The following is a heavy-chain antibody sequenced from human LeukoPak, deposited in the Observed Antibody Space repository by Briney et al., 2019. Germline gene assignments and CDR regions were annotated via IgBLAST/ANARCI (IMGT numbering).Heavy chain of an antibody. Sequence: SETLSLTRTVSGGSISSYYWSWIRQPPGKGLEWIGYIYYSGSTNYNPSLKSRVTISVDTSKNQFSLKLSSVTAADTAVYYCARLPYSSSRGAFDIWGQGTMVTVSS. J-gene: IGHJ3*02. CDR3: ARLPYSSSRGAFDI. CDR2: IYYSGST. CDR1: GGSISSYY. V-gene: IGHV4-59*08. D-gene: IGHD6-13*01.